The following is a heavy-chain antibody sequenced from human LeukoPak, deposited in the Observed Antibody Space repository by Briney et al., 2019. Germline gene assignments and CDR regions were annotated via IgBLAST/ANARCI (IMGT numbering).Heavy chain of an antibody. J-gene: IGHJ4*02. Sequence: ASVKVSRKASGGTFSRYAISWVRQAPGQGLEWMGGIIPIFGIANYAQKFQGRVTITADKSTSTAYMELSSLRSEDTAVYYCATEFPSAPWLHYWGQGTLVTVSS. CDR1: GGTFSRYA. CDR2: IIPIFGIA. V-gene: IGHV1-69*10. CDR3: ATEFPSAPWLHY. D-gene: IGHD2-21*01.